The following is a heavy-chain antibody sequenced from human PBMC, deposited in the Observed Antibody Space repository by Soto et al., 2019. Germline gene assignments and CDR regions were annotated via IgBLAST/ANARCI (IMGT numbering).Heavy chain of an antibody. D-gene: IGHD6-13*01. V-gene: IGHV4-31*03. Sequence: SETLSLTCTVSGGSISSGGYYWSWIRQHPGKGLEWIGYIYYSGSTYYNPSLKSRVTISVDTSKNQFSLKLSSVTAADTAVYYCASSPSSAADGAAFDPWGQGTLVTVSA. CDR3: ASSPSSAADGAAFDP. CDR2: IYYSGST. J-gene: IGHJ5*02. CDR1: GGSISSGGYY.